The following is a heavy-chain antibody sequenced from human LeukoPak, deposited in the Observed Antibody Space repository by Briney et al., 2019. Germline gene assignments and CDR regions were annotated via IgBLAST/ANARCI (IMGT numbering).Heavy chain of an antibody. J-gene: IGHJ4*02. CDR3: ARSYRYSNHFDY. CDR1: GGSFSGYY. D-gene: IGHD4-11*01. CDR2: INHSGST. Sequence: SETLSLTCAVYGGSFSGYYWSWIRQPPGKGLEWIGEINHSGSTNYNPSLKSRVTISVDTSKNQFSLKLSSVTAADTAVYYCARSYRYSNHFDYWGQGTLVTVS. V-gene: IGHV4-34*01.